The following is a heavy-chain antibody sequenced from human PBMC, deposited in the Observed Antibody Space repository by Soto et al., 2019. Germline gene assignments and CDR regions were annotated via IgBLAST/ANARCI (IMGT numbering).Heavy chain of an antibody. V-gene: IGHV4-39*01. D-gene: IGHD3-10*01. J-gene: IGHJ4*02. CDR1: GGSISSSSYY. CDR2: IYYSGST. Sequence: SETLSLTCTVSGGSISSSSYYWGWIRQPPGKGLEWIGSIYYSGSTYYNPSLKSRVTISVDTSKNQFSLKLSSVTAADTAVYYCARFRLLWFGELSWLDYWGQGTLVTVSS. CDR3: ARFRLLWFGELSWLDY.